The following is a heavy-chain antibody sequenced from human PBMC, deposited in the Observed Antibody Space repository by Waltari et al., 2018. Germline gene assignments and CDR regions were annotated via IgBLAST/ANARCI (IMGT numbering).Heavy chain of an antibody. V-gene: IGHV4-59*11. CDR3: ARDRVLRYFDWSPNYYYMDV. J-gene: IGHJ6*03. D-gene: IGHD3-9*01. CDR1: GGSISSHY. Sequence: QVQLQESGPGLVKPSETLSLTCTVSGGSISSHYWSWIRQPPGNGLAGIAYIYYSGSTNYNPSLKSRVTISVDTSKNQFSLKLSSVTAADTAVYYCARDRVLRYFDWSPNYYYMDVWGKGTTVTVSS. CDR2: IYYSGST.